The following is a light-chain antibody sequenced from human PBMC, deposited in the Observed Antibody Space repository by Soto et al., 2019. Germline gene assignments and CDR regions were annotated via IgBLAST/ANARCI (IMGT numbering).Light chain of an antibody. CDR3: QQYDNLPFT. J-gene: IGKJ3*01. V-gene: IGKV1-33*01. CDR2: DAS. CDR1: QDISIY. Sequence: DIQMTQSPSSLSASVGDRVTITCQASQDISIYLSWYHQKPGKAPKLLIYDASNLETGVPSRFSGSGSGTDFTFTIDSLQPEDFATYYCQQYDNLPFTFGPGTKVDIK.